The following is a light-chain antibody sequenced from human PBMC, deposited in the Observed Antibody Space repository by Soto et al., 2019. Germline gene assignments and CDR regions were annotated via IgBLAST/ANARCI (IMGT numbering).Light chain of an antibody. V-gene: IGKV1-9*01. Sequence: DIQMTQSPSTLSASVGDIVTITCRASQGINSYLAWYQQKPGKAPKLLIYAASTLQSGVPSRLRGSGYGTELTITISSMQTEDFETYYCQQLKSNMITFGHGTRLEIK. CDR2: AAS. CDR3: QQLKSNMIT. J-gene: IGKJ5*01. CDR1: QGINSY.